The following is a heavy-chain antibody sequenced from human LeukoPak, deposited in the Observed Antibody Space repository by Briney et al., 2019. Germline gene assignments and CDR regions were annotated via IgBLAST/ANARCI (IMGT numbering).Heavy chain of an antibody. CDR1: RGTFSSYA. CDR3: ARGGSWYYYGMDV. D-gene: IGHD6-13*01. J-gene: IGHJ6*02. CDR2: IIPIFGTA. V-gene: IGHV1-69*01. Sequence: GSPVKVSCKASRGTFSSYAISWVRQAPGQGLEWMGGIIPIFGTANYAQKFQCRVTITADESTSTAYMELSSLRSEDRAVYYCARGGSWYYYGMDVWGQGTTVTVSS.